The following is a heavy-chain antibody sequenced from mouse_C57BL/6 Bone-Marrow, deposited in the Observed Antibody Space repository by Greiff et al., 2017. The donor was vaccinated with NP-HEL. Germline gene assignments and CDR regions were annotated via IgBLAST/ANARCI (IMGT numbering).Heavy chain of an antibody. CDR3: ARDGECDWYFDV. CDR2: INYDGSST. J-gene: IGHJ1*03. V-gene: IGHV5-16*01. CDR1: GFTFSDYY. Sequence: EVHLVESEGGLVQPGSSMKLSCTASGFTFSDYYMAWVRQVPEKGLEWVANINYDGSSTYYLDSLKSRFIISRDNAKNILYLQMSSLKSEDTATYYCARDGECDWYFDVWGTGTTVTVSS.